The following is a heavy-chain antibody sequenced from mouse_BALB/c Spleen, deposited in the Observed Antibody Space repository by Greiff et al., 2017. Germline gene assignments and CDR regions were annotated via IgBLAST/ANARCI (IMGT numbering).Heavy chain of an antibody. V-gene: IGHV5-6-4*01. Sequence: EVMLVESGGGLVKPGGSLKLSCAASGFTFSSYTMSWVRQTPEKRLEWVATISSGGSYTYYPDSVKGRFTISRDNAKNTLYLQMSSLKSEDTAMYYCTRGYDDVFAYWGQGTLVTVST. D-gene: IGHD2-14*01. CDR3: TRGYDDVFAY. CDR2: ISSGGSYT. J-gene: IGHJ3*01. CDR1: GFTFSSYT.